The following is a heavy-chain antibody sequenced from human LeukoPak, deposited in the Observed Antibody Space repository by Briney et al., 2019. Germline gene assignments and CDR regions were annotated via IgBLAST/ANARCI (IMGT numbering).Heavy chain of an antibody. CDR3: ARKGPGGTGYFDY. D-gene: IGHD3-10*01. J-gene: IGHJ4*02. CDR1: GFTFSSYA. Sequence: GGSLRLSCAASGFTFSSYAVSWVRQAQGKGLEWVSNISGSGSTTYYADSVKGRFTISRDNAKNTLYLQMNSLRAEDTAVYYCARKGPGGTGYFDYWGQGTLITVSS. CDR2: ISGSGSTT. V-gene: IGHV3-23*01.